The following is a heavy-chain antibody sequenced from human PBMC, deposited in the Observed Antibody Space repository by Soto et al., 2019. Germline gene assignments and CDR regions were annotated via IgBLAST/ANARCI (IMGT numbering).Heavy chain of an antibody. CDR2: IYPGDSDT. V-gene: IGHV5-51*01. D-gene: IGHD3-22*01. CDR3: ARHYYDSSGYYLGAFDI. Sequence: PXEXLKISCKGSGYXFTSYLLVWVRHMPGKGLEWMGIIYPGDSDTRYSPSFQCQVTISAYRSISTAYLQWSSLKYSDTAMYYCARHYYDSSGYYLGAFDIWGQGTMGTVSS. CDR1: GYXFTSYL. J-gene: IGHJ3*02.